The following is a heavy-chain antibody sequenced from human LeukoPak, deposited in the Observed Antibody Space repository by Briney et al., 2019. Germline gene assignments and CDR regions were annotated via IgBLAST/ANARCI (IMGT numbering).Heavy chain of an antibody. CDR3: ASGGHHYDSSGFRWFDP. Sequence: SETLSLTCTVSGGSISRHYWNWIRQPPGKGLEWIGYISESGSTNYNPSLKSRVSMSVDLSKNQFSLKVNSVTAADTAVYYCASGGHHYDSSGFRWFDPWGQGAPVTVSS. J-gene: IGHJ5*02. D-gene: IGHD3-22*01. CDR1: GGSISRHY. V-gene: IGHV4-4*08. CDR2: ISESGST.